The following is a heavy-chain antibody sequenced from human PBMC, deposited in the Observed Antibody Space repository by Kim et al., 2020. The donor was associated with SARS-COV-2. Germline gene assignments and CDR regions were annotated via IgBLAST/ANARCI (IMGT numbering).Heavy chain of an antibody. Sequence: SVKVSCKASGGTFSSYAISWVRQAPGQGLEWMGGIIPIFGRSNYAQKFQGRVTITADESTSTAYMELRSLRTEDTAVYYCASGGCSGGSSYRWGHYYHGMDVWGQGTTVTVSS. CDR1: GGTFSSYA. J-gene: IGHJ6*02. D-gene: IGHD2-15*01. V-gene: IGHV1-69*13. CDR3: ASGGCSGGSSYRWGHYYHGMDV. CDR2: IIPIFGRS.